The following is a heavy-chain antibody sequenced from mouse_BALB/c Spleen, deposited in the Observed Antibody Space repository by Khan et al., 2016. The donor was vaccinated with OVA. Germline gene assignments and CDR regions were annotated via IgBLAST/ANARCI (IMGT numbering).Heavy chain of an antibody. D-gene: IGHD4-1*01. CDR1: GYTFTDYV. CDR3: TRAGWDVFAY. CDR2: IYPGSDST. J-gene: IGHJ3*01. V-gene: IGHV1-77*01. Sequence: VQLQESGPELVKPGASVKMSCKASGYTFTDYVMNWVKQRNGQGLEWIGQIYPGSDSTYYNEKFKGKATLTADRSSSTAYMQLNNLTSEDSAVYFCTRAGWDVFAYWGQGTLVTVSA.